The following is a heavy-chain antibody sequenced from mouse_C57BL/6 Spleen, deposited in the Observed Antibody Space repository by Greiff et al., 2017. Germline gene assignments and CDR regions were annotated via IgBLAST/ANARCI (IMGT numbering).Heavy chain of an antibody. V-gene: IGHV2-3*01. CDR1: GFSLTSYG. CDR3: ANNGPLYAMDY. D-gene: IGHD1-2*01. J-gene: IGHJ4*01. CDR2: IWGDGST. Sequence: VKLMESGPGLVAPSQSLSITCTVSGFSLTSYGVSWVRQPPGKGLEWLGVIWGDGSTNYHSALISRLSISKDNPKSQVFLKLNSLQTDDTATYYCANNGPLYAMDYWGQGTSVTVSS.